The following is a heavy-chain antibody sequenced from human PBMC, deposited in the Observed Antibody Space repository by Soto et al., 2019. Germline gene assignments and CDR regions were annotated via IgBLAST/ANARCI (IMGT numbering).Heavy chain of an antibody. CDR3: ARGRLELSARWFDP. J-gene: IGHJ5*02. CDR1: GYTFTSYA. CDR2: INAGNGNT. V-gene: IGHV1-3*01. Sequence: ASVKVSCKASGYTFTSYAVHWVRQAPGQRLEWMGWINAGNGNTKYSQKFQGRVTITRDTSASTAYMELSSLRSEDTAVYYCARGRLELSARWFDPWGQGTLVTVSS. D-gene: IGHD1-7*01.